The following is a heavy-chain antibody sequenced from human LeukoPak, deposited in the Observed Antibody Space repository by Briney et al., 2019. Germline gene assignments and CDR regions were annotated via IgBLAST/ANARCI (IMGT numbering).Heavy chain of an antibody. CDR1: GPSISSYY. J-gene: IGHJ4*02. Sequence: SDTLSLTCTVSGPSISSYYWSWIRQPTGKGLKWRWYITNSGSTSYSPSLKSRATISVGSYKNHFSLKLSSVTAADTAVYFCARLSLRDYLDYWGQGALVTVSS. D-gene: IGHD2-15*01. V-gene: IGHV4-59*07. CDR3: ARLSLRDYLDY. CDR2: ITNSGST.